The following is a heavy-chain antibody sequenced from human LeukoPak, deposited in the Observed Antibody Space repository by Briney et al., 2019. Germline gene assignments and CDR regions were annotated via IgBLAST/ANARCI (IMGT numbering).Heavy chain of an antibody. CDR1: GGSISSSSYF. CDR3: ARVRWLSAAGTEGNFDY. Sequence: ETLSLTCTVSGGSISSSSYFWVWIRQPPGKGLEWVSAISGSGGSTYYADSVKGRFTISRDNAKNSLYLQMDSLRAEDTAVYYCARVRWLSAAGTEGNFDYWGQGTLGTVSS. D-gene: IGHD6-13*01. CDR2: ISGSGGST. V-gene: IGHV3-21*01. J-gene: IGHJ4*02.